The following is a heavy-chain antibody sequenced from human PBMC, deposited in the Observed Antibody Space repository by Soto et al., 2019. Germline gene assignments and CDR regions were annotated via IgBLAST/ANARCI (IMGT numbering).Heavy chain of an antibody. V-gene: IGHV4-39*01. CDR2: IYYSGST. CDR1: GGSISSSSYY. CDR3: ARRGIDRITIFGVADPLDY. Sequence: SETLSLTCTVSGGSISSSSYYWGWIRQPPGKGLEWIGSIYYSGSTYYNPSLKSRVTISVDTSKNQFSLKLSSVTAADTAVYYCARRGIDRITIFGVADPLDYWGQGTLVT. J-gene: IGHJ4*02. D-gene: IGHD3-3*01.